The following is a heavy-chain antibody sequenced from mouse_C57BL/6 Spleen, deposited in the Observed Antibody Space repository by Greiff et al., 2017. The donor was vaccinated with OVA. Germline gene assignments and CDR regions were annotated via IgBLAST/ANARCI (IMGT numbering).Heavy chain of an antibody. J-gene: IGHJ3*01. CDR3: TIYDYDDLLFAY. CDR2: IRNKANNHAT. Sequence: EVKVEESGGGLVQPGGSMKLSCAASGFTFSDAWMDWVRQSPEKGLEWVAEIRNKANNHATYYAESVKGRFTISRDDSKSSVYLQMNSLRAEDTGIYYCTIYDYDDLLFAYWGQGTLVTVSA. D-gene: IGHD2-4*01. CDR1: GFTFSDAW. V-gene: IGHV6-6*01.